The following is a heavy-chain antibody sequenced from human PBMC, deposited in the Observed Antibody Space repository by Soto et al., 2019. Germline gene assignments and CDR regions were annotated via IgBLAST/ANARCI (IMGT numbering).Heavy chain of an antibody. J-gene: IGHJ2*01. CDR2: INYSGTA. D-gene: IGHD4-17*01. CDR3: VNNYGHWYFDL. Sequence: QLQLQESGPGLVKPSETLSLTCTVSGGSISSSSSFWGWIRQSPGRGLEWIGSINYSGTAYYNPSLKSRVTASVDTSKRQFSLKLSSVTAADTAVYYCVNNYGHWYFDLWARGTPVTVSP. CDR1: GGSISSSSSF. V-gene: IGHV4-39*01.